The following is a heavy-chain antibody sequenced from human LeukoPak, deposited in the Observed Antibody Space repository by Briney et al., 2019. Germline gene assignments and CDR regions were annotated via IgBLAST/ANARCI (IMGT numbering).Heavy chain of an antibody. J-gene: IGHJ4*02. Sequence: GSLRLSCAASGFTVSSNYMSWIRQPPGKGLEWIGEINHSGSTNYNPSLKSRVTISVDTSKNQFSLKLSSVTAADTAVYYCARGYIVVVPAAKYYFDYWGQGTLVTVSS. CDR3: ARGYIVVVPAAKYYFDY. CDR1: GFTVSSNY. D-gene: IGHD2-2*01. V-gene: IGHV4-34*01. CDR2: INHSGST.